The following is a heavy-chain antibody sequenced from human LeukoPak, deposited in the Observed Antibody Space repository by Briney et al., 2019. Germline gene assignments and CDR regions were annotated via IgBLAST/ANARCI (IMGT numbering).Heavy chain of an antibody. Sequence: GESLKISCKASGFSFTNYWIGWVRQMPGKGLEWMGFIYFPDSDARYSPSFQGQVTISGDKSISTAYLQWSSLKASDTAMYYCARHALDPPWYIDLWGRGTLVTVPS. J-gene: IGHJ2*01. CDR2: IYFPDSDA. V-gene: IGHV5-51*01. CDR3: ARHALDPPWYIDL. CDR1: GFSFTNYW.